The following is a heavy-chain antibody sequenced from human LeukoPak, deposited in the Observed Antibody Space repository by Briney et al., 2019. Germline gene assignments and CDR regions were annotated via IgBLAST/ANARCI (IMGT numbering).Heavy chain of an antibody. CDR1: GFTFRNYV. D-gene: IGHD3-3*01. CDR2: TSSDLNVK. CDR3: AKDFFKWLYHFDY. Sequence: PGGSLRLSCAASGFTFRNYVIHWVRQAPGKGLEWVAVTSSDLNVKLYADSVKGRFTISRDNSRSTLYLQMNSLRPEDTAVYYCAKDFFKWLYHFDYWGQGTLVTVSS. V-gene: IGHV3-30*18. J-gene: IGHJ4*02.